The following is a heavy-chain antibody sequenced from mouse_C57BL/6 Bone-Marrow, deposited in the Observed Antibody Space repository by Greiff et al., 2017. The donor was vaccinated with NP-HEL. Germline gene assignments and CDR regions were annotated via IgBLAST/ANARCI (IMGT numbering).Heavy chain of an antibody. J-gene: IGHJ4*01. CDR2: IDPEDGDT. CDR1: GFNIKDYY. D-gene: IGHD2-10*01. V-gene: IGHV14-2*01. Sequence: VQLQQSGAELVKPGASVKLSYTASGFNIKDYYMHWVKQRTEQGLEWIGRIDPEDGDTTYAPKFQGKATITADTSSNTAYLQLSRQTSEDSAIYYCATAPYPYDYDMDYWGQGTSVTVSS. CDR3: ATAPYPYDYDMDY.